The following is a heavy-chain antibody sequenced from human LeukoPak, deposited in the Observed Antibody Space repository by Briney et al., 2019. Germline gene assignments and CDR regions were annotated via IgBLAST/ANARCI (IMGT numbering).Heavy chain of an antibody. V-gene: IGHV1-69*02. CDR2: VIPILGIT. CDR1: GGTFNSYT. CDR3: AEGGGDSHNWFDP. D-gene: IGHD2-21*02. J-gene: IGHJ5*02. Sequence: GASVKVSCKASGGTFNSYTVSWVRQAPGQGLGWMGRVIPILGITNYAQNFQDRVTVTADKSTSTAFMELSSLTSEDTAVYYCAEGGGDSHNWFDPWGQGTLVTVSS.